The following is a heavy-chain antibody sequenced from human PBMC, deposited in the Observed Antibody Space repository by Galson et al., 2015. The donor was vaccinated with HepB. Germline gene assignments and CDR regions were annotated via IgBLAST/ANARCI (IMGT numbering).Heavy chain of an antibody. CDR3: AKALYGSGEGVDY. CDR1: GFTFSSYG. J-gene: IGHJ4*02. CDR2: ISYDGSNK. D-gene: IGHD3-10*01. Sequence: SLRLSCAASGFTFSSYGMHWVRQAPGKELEWVAVISYDGSNKYYADSVKGRFTISRDNSKNTLYLQMNSLRAEDTAVYYCAKALYGSGEGVDYWGQGTLVTVSS. V-gene: IGHV3-30*18.